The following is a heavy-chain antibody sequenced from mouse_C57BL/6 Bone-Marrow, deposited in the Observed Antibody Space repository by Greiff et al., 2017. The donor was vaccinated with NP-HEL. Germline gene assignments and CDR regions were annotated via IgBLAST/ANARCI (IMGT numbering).Heavy chain of an antibody. V-gene: IGHV1-78*01. D-gene: IGHD2-1*01. CDR3: ARGGNYDWYFDV. CDR1: GYTFTDHT. J-gene: IGHJ1*03. Sequence: VKVVESDAELVKPGASVKISCKVSGYTFTDHTIHWMKQRPEQGLEWIGYIYPRDGSTKYNEKFKGKATLTADKSSSTAYMQLNSLTSEDSAVYFCARGGNYDWYFDVWGTGTTVTVSS. CDR2: IYPRDGST.